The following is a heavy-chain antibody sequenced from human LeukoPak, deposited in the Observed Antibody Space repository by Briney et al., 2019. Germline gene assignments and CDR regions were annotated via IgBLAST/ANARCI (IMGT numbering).Heavy chain of an antibody. CDR1: GGTFSSYA. Sequence: SVKVSCKASGGTFSSYAISWVRQAPGQGLEWMGGIIPIFGTANYAQKFQGRVTITADKSTSTAYMELSSLRSEDTAVYYCARIVSSDYAVPFFDYWGQGTLVTVSS. V-gene: IGHV1-69*06. D-gene: IGHD4-17*01. CDR3: ARIVSSDYAVPFFDY. CDR2: IIPIFGTA. J-gene: IGHJ4*02.